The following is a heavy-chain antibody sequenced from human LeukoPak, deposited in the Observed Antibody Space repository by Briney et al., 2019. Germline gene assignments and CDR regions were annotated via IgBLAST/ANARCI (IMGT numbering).Heavy chain of an antibody. Sequence: ASVKVSCKASGYTFTSYGISWVRQAPGQGLEWMGWISAYNGNTNYAQKLQGRVTMTTDTSTSTAYMELRSLRSDDTAVYYCARVLEGYSSGWPDYYYYGMDVWGQGTTATVSS. CDR3: ARVLEGYSSGWPDYYYYGMDV. CDR1: GYTFTSYG. V-gene: IGHV1-18*01. CDR2: ISAYNGNT. D-gene: IGHD6-19*01. J-gene: IGHJ6*02.